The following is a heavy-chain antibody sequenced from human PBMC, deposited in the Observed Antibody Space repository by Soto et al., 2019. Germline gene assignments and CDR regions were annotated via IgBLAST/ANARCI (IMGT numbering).Heavy chain of an antibody. D-gene: IGHD3-22*01. Sequence: PGGSLRLSCAASGFTFSSYAMNWVRQAPGKGLEWVSAISGSGDNTYYADSVKGRFTISRDNSKNTLYLQMNSLRAEDTAVYYCAKYYDSSAYYFPRWAFDIWGQGTMVTVSS. J-gene: IGHJ3*02. CDR3: AKYYDSSAYYFPRWAFDI. V-gene: IGHV3-23*01. CDR2: ISGSGDNT. CDR1: GFTFSSYA.